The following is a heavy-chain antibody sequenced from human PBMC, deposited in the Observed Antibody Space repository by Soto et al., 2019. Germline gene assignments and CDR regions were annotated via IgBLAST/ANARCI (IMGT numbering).Heavy chain of an antibody. CDR1: GGSISSYY. D-gene: IGHD6-13*01. Sequence: VQLQESGPGLVKPSETLSLTCTVSGGSISSYYWSWIRQPAGKGLEWIGRIYTSGSTNYNPSLKSRVTMSVDTSKNQFSLKLSSVTAADTAVYYCARDKDVFGIAAAGISFGMDVWGQGTTVTVSS. CDR3: ARDKDVFGIAAAGISFGMDV. J-gene: IGHJ6*02. CDR2: IYTSGST. V-gene: IGHV4-4*07.